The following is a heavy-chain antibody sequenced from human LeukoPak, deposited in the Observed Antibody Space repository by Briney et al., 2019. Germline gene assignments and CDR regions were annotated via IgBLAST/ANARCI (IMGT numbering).Heavy chain of an antibody. D-gene: IGHD1-26*01. J-gene: IGHJ3*02. CDR1: GGSISSNGYY. CDR2: IYYSGST. V-gene: IGHV4-39*07. Sequence: SETLSLTCTVSGGSISSNGYYWGWIRQSPGEGLEWIGNIYYSGSTNYNPSLKSRVTISVDTSKNQFSLKLTSVTAADTAVFYCARLQPPWGVGATSNDGFDIWGPGTMVTVSA. CDR3: ARLQPPWGVGATSNDGFDI.